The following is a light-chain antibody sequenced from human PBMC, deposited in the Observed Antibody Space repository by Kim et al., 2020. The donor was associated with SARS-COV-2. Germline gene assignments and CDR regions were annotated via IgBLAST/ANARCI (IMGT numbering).Light chain of an antibody. Sequence: GKTVTISCTRSSGGIASNYVQWYQQRPGSAPTTVIYADNQRPSGVPDRFSGSIDSSSNSASLTISGLKTEDEADYYCQSYDSSTWVFGGGTQLTVL. CDR3: QSYDSSTWV. CDR2: ADN. V-gene: IGLV6-57*03. CDR1: SGGIASNY. J-gene: IGLJ3*02.